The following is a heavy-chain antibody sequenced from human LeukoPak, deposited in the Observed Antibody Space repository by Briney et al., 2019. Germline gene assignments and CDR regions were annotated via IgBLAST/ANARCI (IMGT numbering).Heavy chain of an antibody. CDR1: GGSFSGYY. V-gene: IGHV4-34*01. CDR2: INHSGST. J-gene: IGHJ4*02. D-gene: IGHD2-21*02. Sequence: SETLSLTCAVYGGSFSGYYWSWIRQPPGKGLEWIGEINHSGSTNYNPSLKSRVTISVDKSKNQFSLRLSSVTAADTAVYYCARYCGGDCYGCFDYWGQGTLVTVSS. CDR3: ARYCGGDCYGCFDY.